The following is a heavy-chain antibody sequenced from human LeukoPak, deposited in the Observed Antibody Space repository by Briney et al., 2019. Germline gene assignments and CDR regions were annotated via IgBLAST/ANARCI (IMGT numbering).Heavy chain of an antibody. D-gene: IGHD3-22*01. V-gene: IGHV4-61*02. CDR1: GGSISSPPYY. CDR3: ARLYYDSSGYYQICYFDY. CDR2: IYTSGIS. Sequence: SETLSLTCIVSGGSISSPPYYWSWIRQPAGKEMEWIGRIYTSGISDYNPSLKSRVTLSIETSKNSFSLRLSSVTATDTAVYYCARLYYDSSGYYQICYFDYWGQGTLVTVSS. J-gene: IGHJ4*02.